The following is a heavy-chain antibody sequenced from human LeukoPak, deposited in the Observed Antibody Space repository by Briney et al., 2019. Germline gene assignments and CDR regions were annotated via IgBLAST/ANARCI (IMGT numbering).Heavy chain of an antibody. CDR2: IRYTGST. V-gene: IGHV4-39*01. Sequence: PSETLSLTCSVSGGSISSGDFYWGWIRQPPGKGLEWIGNIRYTGSTFYKSSLRSRLTISVDTSKNQFSLKLSSVTAADTAVYYCARGLFSEYYYDSSGPPPHWGQGTLVTVSS. CDR3: ARGLFSEYYYDSSGPPPH. CDR1: GGSISSGDFY. J-gene: IGHJ4*02. D-gene: IGHD3-22*01.